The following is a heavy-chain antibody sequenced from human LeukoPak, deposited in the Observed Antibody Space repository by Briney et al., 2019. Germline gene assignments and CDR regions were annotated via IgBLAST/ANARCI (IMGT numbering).Heavy chain of an antibody. V-gene: IGHV4-34*01. CDR3: ARFLIAAAGSYFDY. CDR1: GGSFSGYY. J-gene: IGHJ4*02. Sequence: SETLSLTCAVYGGSFSGYYWSWIRQPPGKGLEWIGEINHSGSTNYNPSLKSRVTISVDTSKNQFSLKLSSVTAADTAVYYCARFLIAAAGSYFDYWGQGTLVTVSS. CDR2: INHSGST. D-gene: IGHD6-13*01.